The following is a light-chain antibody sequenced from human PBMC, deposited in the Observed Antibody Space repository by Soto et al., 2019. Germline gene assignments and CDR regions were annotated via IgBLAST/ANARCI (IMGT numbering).Light chain of an antibody. Sequence: DIQLTQSPSVLSASVGDTVTITCRASQALSNYLAWYQQKPGKAPDLLIYSASTLQSGVPSRFSGSGSETEFSLTISSLQPEDFATYSCQQLNSYPLTFGGGTKVDIK. CDR3: QQLNSYPLT. CDR2: SAS. V-gene: IGKV1-9*01. CDR1: QALSNY. J-gene: IGKJ4*01.